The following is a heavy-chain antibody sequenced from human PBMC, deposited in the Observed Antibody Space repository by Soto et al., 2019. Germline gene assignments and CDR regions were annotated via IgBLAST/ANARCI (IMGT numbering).Heavy chain of an antibody. J-gene: IGHJ3*02. CDR2: ISSSSSYI. Sequence: EVQLLESGGGFVQPGGSLRLSCAASGFAFTTYAMSWVRQAPGKGLEWVSSISSSSSYIYYADSVKGRFTISRDNAKNSLYLQMNSLRAEDTAVYYCARDFNSGSYNDAFDIWGQGTMVTVSS. D-gene: IGHD1-26*01. CDR1: GFAFTTYA. CDR3: ARDFNSGSYNDAFDI. V-gene: IGHV3-21*01.